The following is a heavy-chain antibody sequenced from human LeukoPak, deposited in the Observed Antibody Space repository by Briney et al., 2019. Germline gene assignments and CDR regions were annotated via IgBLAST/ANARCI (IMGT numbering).Heavy chain of an antibody. CDR2: FDPEDGET. D-gene: IGHD3-16*01. Sequence: ASVKVSCKLSGYTLTELSMYWVRQAPGKGLEWMGSFDPEDGETIYSQKFQGRITMTEDTSTDTAYMELNSLRSEDTAVYYCANFATLLGAPWGQGTLVTVSS. J-gene: IGHJ5*02. CDR1: GYTLTELS. V-gene: IGHV1-24*01. CDR3: ANFATLLGAP.